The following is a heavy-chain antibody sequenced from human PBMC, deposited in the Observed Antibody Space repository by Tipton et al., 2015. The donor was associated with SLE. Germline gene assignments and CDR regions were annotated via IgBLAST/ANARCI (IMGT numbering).Heavy chain of an antibody. CDR3: ARGRSSGWLSLTTSADK. J-gene: IGHJ4*02. D-gene: IGHD6-19*01. CDR1: GDSINSYY. Sequence: LRLSCTVSGDSINSYYWSWIRQPPGKGLEWIGYVFYTGSTNYNPSLKSRVTMSLDTSKKHFSLRLSSVTAADTAIYYCARGRSSGWLSLTTSADKWGQGTLVTVSS. V-gene: IGHV4-59*12. CDR2: VFYTGST.